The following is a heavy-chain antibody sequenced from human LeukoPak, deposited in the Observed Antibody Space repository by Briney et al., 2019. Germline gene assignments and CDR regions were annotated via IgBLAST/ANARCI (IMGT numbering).Heavy chain of an antibody. CDR3: ARVRQTPYGDYGYLDC. CDR2: IIPIFGTA. Sequence: SSVKVSCKASGGTFSSYAISWVRQAPGQGLEWMGGIIPIFGTANYAQKFQGRVTITADESTSTAYMELSSLRSEDTAVYYCARVRQTPYGDYGYLDCWGQGTLVTVSS. V-gene: IGHV1-69*01. CDR1: GGTFSSYA. D-gene: IGHD4-17*01. J-gene: IGHJ4*02.